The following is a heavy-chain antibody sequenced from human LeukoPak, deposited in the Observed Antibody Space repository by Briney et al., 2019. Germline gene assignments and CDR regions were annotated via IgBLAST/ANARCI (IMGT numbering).Heavy chain of an antibody. CDR2: IYSSGYT. Sequence: PSETLSLACTVSGGSIRSYYWNWIRQPAGKELEWIGRIYSSGYTNYNPSLKNRVSMSVDTSKNQFSLKLTSLTAADTAVYYCARGEHSADYWGPGALVTVSS. CDR1: GGSIRSYY. V-gene: IGHV4-4*07. J-gene: IGHJ4*02. D-gene: IGHD1/OR15-1a*01. CDR3: ARGEHSADY.